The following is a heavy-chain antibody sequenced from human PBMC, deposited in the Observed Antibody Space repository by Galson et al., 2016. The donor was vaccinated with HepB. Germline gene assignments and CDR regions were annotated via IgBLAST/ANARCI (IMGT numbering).Heavy chain of an antibody. J-gene: IGHJ6*02. CDR3: ARDAVAAAATVNYYHYVMDV. CDR2: SVPTRSMA. D-gene: IGHD6-13*01. CDR1: GGPFNHYD. V-gene: IGHV1-69*04. Sequence: SVKVSCKASGGPFNHYDFSWVRQTPGQGLEWMGRSVPTRSMAHYAQMFQGRVTITVDKSTSTFYMEVSSLSSDDTAVYYFARDAVAAAATVNYYHYVMDVWGQGTTVTVSS.